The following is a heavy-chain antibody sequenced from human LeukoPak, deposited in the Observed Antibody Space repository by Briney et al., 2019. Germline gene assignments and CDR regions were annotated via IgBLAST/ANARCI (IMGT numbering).Heavy chain of an antibody. CDR2: VYYSGNT. D-gene: IGHD6-19*01. Sequence: PSETLSLTCTVSGGSVSSSTYYWGWIRQPPGKGLEWIGSVYYSGNTAYNPSLKSRVTISADTSKNQFSLKLNSVTPEDTAVYYCARAAVDGWFDPWGQGTLVTVFS. J-gene: IGHJ5*02. CDR1: GGSVSSSTYY. CDR3: ARAAVDGWFDP. V-gene: IGHV4-39*01.